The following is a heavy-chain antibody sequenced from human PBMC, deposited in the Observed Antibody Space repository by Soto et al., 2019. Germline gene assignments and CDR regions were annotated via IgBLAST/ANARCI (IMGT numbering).Heavy chain of an antibody. CDR2: INHSGST. CDR3: ARAHSNYYDSSGLDY. Sequence: PSETLSLTCAVYGGSFSGYYWSWIRQPPGKGLEWIGEINHSGSTNYNPSLKSRVTISVDTSKNQFSLKLSSVTAADTAVYYCARAHSNYYDSSGLDYWGQGTLVTVSS. V-gene: IGHV4-34*01. CDR1: GGSFSGYY. J-gene: IGHJ4*02. D-gene: IGHD3-22*01.